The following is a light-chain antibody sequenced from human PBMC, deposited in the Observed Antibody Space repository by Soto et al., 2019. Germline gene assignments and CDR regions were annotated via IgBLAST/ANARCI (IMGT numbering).Light chain of an antibody. V-gene: IGKV1-5*01. CDR1: QSISSW. J-gene: IGKJ1*01. CDR2: DAS. Sequence: DIQMAQSPSTLSASGGDRVTSTCRASQSISSWLAWYQQKPGKAPKLLIYDASSLESGVPSRFSGSGSGTEFTLTISSLQPDDFATYYCQQYNSYGTFGQGTKVDIK. CDR3: QQYNSYGT.